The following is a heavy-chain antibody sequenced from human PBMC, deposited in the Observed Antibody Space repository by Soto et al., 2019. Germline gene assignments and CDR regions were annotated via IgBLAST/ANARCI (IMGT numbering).Heavy chain of an antibody. CDR2: IYYSGST. J-gene: IGHJ4*02. D-gene: IGHD6-13*01. CDR3: ARPGGSGWFYFDS. V-gene: IGHV4-59*05. Sequence: SETLSLTCTVSSASTSTHNWSWIRQTPGKGLEWIGSIYYSGSTYYNPSLKSRVTISVDTSKNHFSLKLTSVTAADTAVYYCARPGGSGWFYFDSWGQGSQVTVSS. CDR1: SASTSTHN.